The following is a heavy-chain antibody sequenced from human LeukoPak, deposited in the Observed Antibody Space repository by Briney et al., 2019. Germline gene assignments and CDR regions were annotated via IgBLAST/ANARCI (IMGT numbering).Heavy chain of an antibody. J-gene: IGHJ6*03. V-gene: IGHV3-48*04. D-gene: IGHD3-10*01. CDR3: ARAGGYGSGSSLFYYYYYMDV. Sequence: GGSLRLSCAASGFTFSSYGMSWVRQAPGKGLEWVSYISSSGSTIYYADSVKGRFTISRDNAKNSLYLQMNSLRAEDTAVYYCARAGGYGSGSSLFYYYYYMDVWGKGTTVTISS. CDR1: GFTFSSYG. CDR2: ISSSGSTI.